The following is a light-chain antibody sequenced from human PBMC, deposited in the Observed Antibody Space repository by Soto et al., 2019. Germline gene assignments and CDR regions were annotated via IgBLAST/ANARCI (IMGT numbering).Light chain of an antibody. CDR1: NSDVGAYDY. J-gene: IGLJ3*02. CDR2: AVT. Sequence: QSVLTQPASVSGSPGHSITLSCSGTNSDVGAYDYVSWYQQYPGKAPKLMIYAVTNGPSGVSNRFSGSKSGNTASLTISGLQAEDEADYYGSSHTRDSTWVVGGGTKLTVL. V-gene: IGLV2-14*01. CDR3: SSHTRDSTWV.